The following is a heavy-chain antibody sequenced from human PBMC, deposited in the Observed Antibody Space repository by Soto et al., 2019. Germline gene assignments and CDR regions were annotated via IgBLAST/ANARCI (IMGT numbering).Heavy chain of an antibody. D-gene: IGHD5-12*01. CDR3: ASARRDGYNQFDY. J-gene: IGHJ4*02. CDR1: GFTFSSYA. Sequence: TGGSLRLSCAASGFTFSSYAMHWVRQAPGKGLEWVAVISYDGSNKYYADSVKGRFTISRDNSKNTLYLQMNSLRAEDTAVYYCASARRDGYNQFDYWGQGTLVTVSS. CDR2: ISYDGSNK. V-gene: IGHV3-30-3*01.